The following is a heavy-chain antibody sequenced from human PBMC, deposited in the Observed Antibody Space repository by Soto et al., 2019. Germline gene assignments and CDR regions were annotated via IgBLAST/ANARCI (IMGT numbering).Heavy chain of an antibody. V-gene: IGHV3-30*18. Sequence: GGSLRLSCAASGFTFRIYGLLWVRRAPGKGLEWVAVISSDGSNAYYTDSVEGRFSISRDNSKNILFLQMNSLRDEDTAVYYCAKSAGELLGRIDYWGQGSLVTVSS. CDR2: ISSDGSNA. D-gene: IGHD6-19*01. CDR1: GFTFRIYG. CDR3: AKSAGELLGRIDY. J-gene: IGHJ4*02.